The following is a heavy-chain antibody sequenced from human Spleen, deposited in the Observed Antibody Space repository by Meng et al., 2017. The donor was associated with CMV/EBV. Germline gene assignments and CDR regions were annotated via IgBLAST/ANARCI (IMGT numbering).Heavy chain of an antibody. Sequence: GESLKISCAASGFTFSSYSMNWVRQAPGKGLEWVSSISSSSSYIYYADSVKGRFTISRDNAKNSLYLQMNSLRAEDTAIYYCAKVEMATSYYFDYWGQGTLVTVSS. D-gene: IGHD5-24*01. CDR3: AKVEMATSYYFDY. CDR1: GFTFSSYS. J-gene: IGHJ4*02. CDR2: ISSSSSYI. V-gene: IGHV3-21*04.